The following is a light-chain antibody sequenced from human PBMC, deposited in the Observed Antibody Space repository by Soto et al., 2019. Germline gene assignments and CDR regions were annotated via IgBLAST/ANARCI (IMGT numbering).Light chain of an antibody. Sequence: QSVLTQPPSVSAAPGQTVTISCSGSSSNIGNNYVSWYQQLPGTAPKLLIYDNNKRPSGIPDRFSGSKSGTSATLGITGLQTGDEADYYCLLYYGAAVVFGGGTKLTVL. CDR2: DNN. CDR1: SSNIGNNY. V-gene: IGLV1-51*01. J-gene: IGLJ2*01. CDR3: LLYYGAAVV.